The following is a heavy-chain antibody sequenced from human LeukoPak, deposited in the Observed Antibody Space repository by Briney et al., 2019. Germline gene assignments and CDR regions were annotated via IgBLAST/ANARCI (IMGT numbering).Heavy chain of an antibody. CDR3: ARDLAVKARPNYYYYMDV. V-gene: IGHV4-4*07. Sequence: PSETLSLTCTVSGGSISSYYWSWIRQPAGKGLEWIGRIYTSGSTNYNPSLKSRATMSVDTSKNQFSLKLSSVTAADTAVYYCARDLAVKARPNYYYYMDVWGKGTTVTVSS. CDR1: GGSISSYY. CDR2: IYTSGST. J-gene: IGHJ6*03. D-gene: IGHD3-16*01.